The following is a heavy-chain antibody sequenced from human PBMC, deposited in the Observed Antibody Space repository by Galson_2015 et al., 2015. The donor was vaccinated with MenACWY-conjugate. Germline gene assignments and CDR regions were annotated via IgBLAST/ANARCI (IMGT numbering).Heavy chain of an antibody. CDR2: IIPVFHTT. J-gene: IGHJ4*02. CDR1: GDSFNTYR. CDR3: ARPGGDYEQLTFFDY. Sequence: SVKVSCKASGDSFNTYRFNWIRQAPGQGPEWLGGIIPVFHTTDYAQRFQGRLTITADESTSTVYMELSSLRSDDTAIYYCARPGGDYEQLTFFDYWGQGTLVTVSS. D-gene: IGHD4-17*01. V-gene: IGHV1-69*13.